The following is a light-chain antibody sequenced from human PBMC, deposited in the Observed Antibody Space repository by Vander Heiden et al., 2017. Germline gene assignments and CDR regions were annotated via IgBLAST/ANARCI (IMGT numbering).Light chain of an antibody. CDR2: AAS. CDR3: QQYNSYPLT. V-gene: IGKV1D-16*01. Sequence: DILMTHSPSSLSASGEDGVTISCPTSQGITSWIAWYQVKPGKAPKSLIYAASSLQSGVPSRFSGSGSGTDFTLTISSLQPEDFATYYCQQYNSYPLTFGGGTEVEI. CDR1: QGITSW. J-gene: IGKJ4*01.